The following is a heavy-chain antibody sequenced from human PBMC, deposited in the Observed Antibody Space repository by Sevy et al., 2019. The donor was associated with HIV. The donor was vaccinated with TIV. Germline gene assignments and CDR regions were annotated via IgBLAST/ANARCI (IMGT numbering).Heavy chain of an antibody. CDR2: ISDRSETI. V-gene: IGHV3-48*01. CDR3: ARVRDRYCSGGSCYYGYFFHY. CDR1: GFIFSNYY. J-gene: IGHJ4*02. Sequence: QGGSLRLSCAASGFIFSNYYMTWVRQAPGKGLEWVSYISDRSETISYADSVKGRFTISRDNAKNALYLQMSSLRGEDTAVYYCARVRDRYCSGGSCYYGYFFHYWGQGTLVTVSS. D-gene: IGHD2-15*01.